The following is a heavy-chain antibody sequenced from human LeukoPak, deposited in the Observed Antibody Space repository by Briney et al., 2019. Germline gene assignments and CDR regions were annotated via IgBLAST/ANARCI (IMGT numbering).Heavy chain of an antibody. CDR2: IYSDNT. V-gene: IGHV3-53*01. CDR1: GFTVSTNS. Sequence: GGSLRLSCTVSGFTVSTNSMSWVRQAPGKGLEWVSFIYSDNTHYSDSVKGRFTISRDNSKNTLYLQMNSLRAEDTAVYYCARGPSPMIVQVGEGDYWGQGTLVTVSS. J-gene: IGHJ4*02. D-gene: IGHD3-22*01. CDR3: ARGPSPMIVQVGEGDY.